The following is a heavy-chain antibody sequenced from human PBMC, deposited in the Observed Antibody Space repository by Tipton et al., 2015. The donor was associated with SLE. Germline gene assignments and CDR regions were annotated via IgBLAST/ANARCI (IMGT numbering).Heavy chain of an antibody. V-gene: IGHV4-61*01. CDR3: ARDTYYYDSSGYDDAFDI. D-gene: IGHD3-22*01. J-gene: IGHJ3*02. Sequence: TLSLTCTVSGGSISSSSYYWGWIRQPPGKGLEWIGYIYYSGSTNYNPSLKSRVTISVDTSKNQFSLKLSSVTAADTAVYYCARDTYYYDSSGYDDAFDIWGQGAMVTVSS. CDR1: GGSISSSSYY. CDR2: IYYSGST.